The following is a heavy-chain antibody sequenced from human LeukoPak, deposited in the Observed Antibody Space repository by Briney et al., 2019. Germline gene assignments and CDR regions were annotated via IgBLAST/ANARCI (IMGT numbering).Heavy chain of an antibody. V-gene: IGHV1-3*01. CDR3: ARITMVRGVSTGFDY. J-gene: IGHJ4*02. CDR1: GYTFTSYA. CDR2: INAGNGNT. Sequence: ASVKVSCKASGYTFTSYAMHWVRQAPGQRLEWMGWINAGNGNTKYSQKFQGRVTITADESTSTAYMELSSLRSEDTAVYYCARITMVRGVSTGFDYWGQGTLVTVSS. D-gene: IGHD3-10*01.